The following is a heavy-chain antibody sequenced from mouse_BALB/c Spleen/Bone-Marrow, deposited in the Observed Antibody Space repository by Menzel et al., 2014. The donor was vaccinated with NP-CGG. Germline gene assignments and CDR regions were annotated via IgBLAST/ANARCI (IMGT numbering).Heavy chain of an antibody. CDR1: GFNIKDTY. Sequence: VHVKQSGAELVKPGASVKLSCTASGFNIKDTYMHWVKQRPEQGLEWIGRIDPANGNTKYDPKFQGKATITADTSSNTAYLQLSSLTSGDTAVYYCARWGITTGFAYWGQGTLVTVSA. CDR2: IDPANGNT. V-gene: IGHV14-3*02. D-gene: IGHD2-4*01. CDR3: ARWGITTGFAY. J-gene: IGHJ3*01.